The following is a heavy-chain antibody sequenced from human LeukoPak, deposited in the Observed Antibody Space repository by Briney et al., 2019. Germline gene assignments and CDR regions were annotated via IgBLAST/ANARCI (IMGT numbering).Heavy chain of an antibody. V-gene: IGHV3-7*01. CDR3: AREGTTLWNNFDS. CDR1: GFTFSNYW. D-gene: IGHD1-1*01. CDR2: IKPDGSAD. J-gene: IGHJ4*02. Sequence: GGSLRPSCAASGFTFSNYWMSWVRQAPGKGLEWVANIKPDGSADYYVNSLKGRFTISRDNAKNSLFLEMISLTAEDTAVYYCAREGTTLWNNFDSWGQGTLVTVSS.